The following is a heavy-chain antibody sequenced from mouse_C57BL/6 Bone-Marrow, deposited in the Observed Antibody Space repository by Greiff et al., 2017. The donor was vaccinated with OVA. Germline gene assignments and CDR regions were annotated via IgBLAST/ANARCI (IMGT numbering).Heavy chain of an antibody. V-gene: IGHV1-85*01. J-gene: IGHJ4*01. CDR3: ARRPLSPYYYAMDY. Sequence: LVESGPELVKPGASVKLSCKASGYTFTSYDINWVKQRPGQGLEWIGWIYPRDGSTKYNEKFKGKATLTVDTSSSTAYMELHSLTSEDSAVYVCARRPLSPYYYAMDYWGQGTSVTVSS. D-gene: IGHD1-1*01. CDR1: GYTFTSYD. CDR2: IYPRDGST.